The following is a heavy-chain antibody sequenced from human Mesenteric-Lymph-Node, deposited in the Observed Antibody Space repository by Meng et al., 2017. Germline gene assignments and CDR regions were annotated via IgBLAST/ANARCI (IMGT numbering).Heavy chain of an antibody. D-gene: IGHD2-15*01. CDR2: ILGSGGST. V-gene: IGHV3-23*04. CDR3: AKVVPATH. J-gene: IGHJ4*02. Sequence: GLLVESGGGLIQPGGSLRLSCAASGFTFSSYAMSWVRQAPGRGLEWVSTILGSGGSTYYANSVKGRFTISRDNSKNMVYLQMNSLRAEDTAIYYYAKVVPATHWGQGILVTVSS. CDR1: GFTFSSYA.